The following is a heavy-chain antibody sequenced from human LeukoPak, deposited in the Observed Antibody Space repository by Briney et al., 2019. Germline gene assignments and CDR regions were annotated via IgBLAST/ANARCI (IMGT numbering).Heavy chain of an antibody. CDR3: ARGRYDSSGYYYHS. V-gene: IGHV4-59*01. Sequence: SETLSLTCTVSGGSISSYYWSWIRQPPGKGLEWIGYIYYTGSTNYNPSLKSRVTISVDTSKNQFSLKLSSVTAADTAVYYCARGRYDSSGYYYHSWAQGTLVTVSS. D-gene: IGHD3-22*01. CDR1: GGSISSYY. J-gene: IGHJ4*02. CDR2: IYYTGST.